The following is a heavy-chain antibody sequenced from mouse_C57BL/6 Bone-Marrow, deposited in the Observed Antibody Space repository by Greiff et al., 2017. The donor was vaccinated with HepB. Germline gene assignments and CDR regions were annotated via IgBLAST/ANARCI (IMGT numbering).Heavy chain of an antibody. CDR3: ARSLPYGSSYDWYFDV. CDR1: GYTFTSYW. J-gene: IGHJ1*03. CDR2: IDPSDSYT. Sequence: VQLQQPGAELVKPGASVKLSCKASGYTFTSYWMQWVKQRPGQGLEWIGEIDPSDSYTNYNQKFKGKATLTVDTSSSTAYMQLSSLTSEVSAVYYCARSLPYGSSYDWYFDVWGTGTTVTVSS. V-gene: IGHV1-50*01. D-gene: IGHD1-1*01.